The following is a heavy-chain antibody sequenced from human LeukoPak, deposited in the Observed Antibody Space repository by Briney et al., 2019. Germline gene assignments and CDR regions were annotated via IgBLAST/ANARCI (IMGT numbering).Heavy chain of an antibody. CDR2: INYSGNT. V-gene: IGHV4-59*06. D-gene: IGHD3-9*01. Sequence: SETLSLTCSVSGGSISSYYWSWIRQHPGEGLEWIGYINYSGNTYYNPSLKSRVTISVDTSKNQFSLELNSVTAADTAVYHCARTYYDILTGSTLNYFDYWGQGTLVTVSS. CDR3: ARTYYDILTGSTLNYFDY. CDR1: GGSISSYY. J-gene: IGHJ4*02.